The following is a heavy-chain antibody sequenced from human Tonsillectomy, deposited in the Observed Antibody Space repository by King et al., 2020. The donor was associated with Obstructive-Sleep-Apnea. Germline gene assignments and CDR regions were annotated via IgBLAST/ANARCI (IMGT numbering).Heavy chain of an antibody. CDR3: AKDSMDYDTLTGPVDY. CDR2: ISGSGGST. D-gene: IGHD3-9*01. J-gene: IGHJ4*02. CDR1: GFTFRSYA. V-gene: IGHV3-23*04. Sequence: EVQLVESGGGLVHPGGSLRLSCAASGFTFRSYAMSWVRQAAGKGLEWVSSISGSGGSTYYADSVKGRFTISRDNSKNTVYLQMNSLRAEDTAVYYCAKDSMDYDTLTGPVDYWGQGTLVTVSS.